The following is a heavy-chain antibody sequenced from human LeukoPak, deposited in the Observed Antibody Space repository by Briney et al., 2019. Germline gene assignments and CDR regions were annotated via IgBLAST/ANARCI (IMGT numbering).Heavy chain of an antibody. CDR3: ARASRPYPKDYYMDV. J-gene: IGHJ6*03. CDR2: IGTAGDT. CDR1: GFTFSSYD. V-gene: IGHV3-13*01. Sequence: GGSLRLSCAASGFTFSSYDMHWVRQAPGKGLEWVSAIGTAGDTYYPGSVKGRFTISRENAKNSLYLQMNSLRAGDTAVYYCARASRPYPKDYYMDVWGKGTTVTVSS.